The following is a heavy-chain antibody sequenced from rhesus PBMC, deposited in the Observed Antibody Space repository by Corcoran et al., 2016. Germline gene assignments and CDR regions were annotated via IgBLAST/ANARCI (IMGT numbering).Heavy chain of an antibody. Sequence: QVQLQESGPGLVKPSETLSLTCAVSGGSFSGYYWGWIRQHPGKGREWIGYISGSSGSTDSNPSLKSRVTISTNTSKNQFSLKLSYVTASDTAGYYCARAEYCSSTYCSLFDYWGQGVLVTVSS. CDR1: GGSFSGYY. CDR2: ISGSSGST. D-gene: IGHD2-15*01. V-gene: IGHV4-165*01. CDR3: ARAEYCSSTYCSLFDY. J-gene: IGHJ4*01.